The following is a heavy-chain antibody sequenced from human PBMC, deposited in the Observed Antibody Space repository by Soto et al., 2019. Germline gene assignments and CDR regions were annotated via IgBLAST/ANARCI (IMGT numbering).Heavy chain of an antibody. D-gene: IGHD3-3*01. J-gene: IGHJ4*02. V-gene: IGHV3-15*07. CDR1: GFTFSNAW. CDR3: TTHTIFGVVPAV. Sequence: GGSLRLSCGALGFTFSNAWMNWVRQAPGKGLEWVGRIKSKTDGGTTDYAAPVKGRFTISRDDSKNTLYLQMNSLKTEDTAVYYCTTHTIFGVVPAVWGQGTLVTVS. CDR2: IKSKTDGGTT.